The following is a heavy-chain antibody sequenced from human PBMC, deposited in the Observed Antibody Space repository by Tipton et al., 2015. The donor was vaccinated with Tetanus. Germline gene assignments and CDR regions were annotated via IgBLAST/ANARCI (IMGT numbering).Heavy chain of an antibody. V-gene: IGHV3-21*01. CDR1: GFTFSSFG. J-gene: IGHJ4*02. D-gene: IGHD2-2*01. CDR2: ISSTSSYI. CDR3: ARDSTYLFDY. Sequence: SLRLSCEASGFTFSSFGMHWVRQAPGKGLEWVASISSTSSYIYYADSLKGRFTISRDNAKNSLYLQMNGLRAEDTAVYYCARDSTYLFDYWGQGTLVTVSS.